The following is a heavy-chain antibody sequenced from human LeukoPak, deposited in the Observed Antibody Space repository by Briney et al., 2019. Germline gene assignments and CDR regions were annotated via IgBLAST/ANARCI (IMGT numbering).Heavy chain of an antibody. Sequence: SVKVSCKASGYTFTSYGISWVRQAPGQGLEWMGGIIPIFGTANYAQKFQGRVTITADESTSTAYMELSSLRSEDTAVYYCARYQKYYDSSGSTSYYFDYWGQGTLVTVSS. D-gene: IGHD3-22*01. J-gene: IGHJ4*02. CDR2: IIPIFGTA. CDR1: GYTFTSYG. CDR3: ARYQKYYDSSGSTSYYFDY. V-gene: IGHV1-69*13.